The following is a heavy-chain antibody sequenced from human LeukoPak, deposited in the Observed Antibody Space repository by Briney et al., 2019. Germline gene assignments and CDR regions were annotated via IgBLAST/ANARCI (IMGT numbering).Heavy chain of an antibody. CDR1: GYTFTSYD. Sequence: SSVKVSCKASGYTFTSYDINWVRQATGQGLEWMGWMNPNSGNTGYAQKFQGRVTMTRNTSISTAYMELSSLRSEDTAVYYCAREYYYDSSGYYYGDYHYYMDVWGKGTTVTVSS. D-gene: IGHD3-22*01. CDR3: AREYYYDSSGYYYGDYHYYMDV. V-gene: IGHV1-8*01. CDR2: MNPNSGNT. J-gene: IGHJ6*03.